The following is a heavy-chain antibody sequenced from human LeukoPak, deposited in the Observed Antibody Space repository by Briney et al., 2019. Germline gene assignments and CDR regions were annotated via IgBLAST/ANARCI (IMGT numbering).Heavy chain of an antibody. V-gene: IGHV3-43*02. CDR1: GFNFNHYA. D-gene: IGHD2-15*01. J-gene: IGHJ4*02. Sequence: GGSLRLSCAVSGFNFNHYAMNWVSQLPGKGLEWVSFISGDGGSRYYADSVKGRFTVSRDNGKNSLYLQMNSLRLGDTALYYCATDCSSNRCYSLWGPGTLVTVSS. CDR3: ATDCSSNRCYSL. CDR2: ISGDGGSR.